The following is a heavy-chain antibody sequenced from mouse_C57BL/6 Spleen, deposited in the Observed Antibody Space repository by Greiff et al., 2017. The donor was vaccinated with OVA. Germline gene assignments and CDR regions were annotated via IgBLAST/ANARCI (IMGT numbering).Heavy chain of an antibody. Sequence: EVKLMESGGGLVQPGGSLKLSCAASGFTFSDYGMAWVRQAPRKGPEWVAFISNLAYSIYYADTVTGRFTISRENAKNTLYLEMSSLRSEDTAMYYCARGGSMITPYYFDYWGQGTTLTVSS. J-gene: IGHJ2*01. CDR3: ARGGSMITPYYFDY. V-gene: IGHV5-15*01. D-gene: IGHD2-4*01. CDR1: GFTFSDYG. CDR2: ISNLAYSI.